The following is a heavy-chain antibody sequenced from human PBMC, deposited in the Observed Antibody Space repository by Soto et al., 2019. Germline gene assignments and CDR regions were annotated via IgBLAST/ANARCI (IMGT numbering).Heavy chain of an antibody. V-gene: IGHV1-2*02. CDR1: GYTFTGYY. D-gene: IGHD2-15*01. CDR3: ARGIVVRGQGWFDP. J-gene: IGHJ5*02. Sequence: QVQLVQSGAEVKKPGASVKVSCKASGYTFTGYYIHWVRQAPGQGLEWMGWINPNSGDTNPAQKFQGRVTMTRDTSISTTYMELSRLASDDTAAYFCARGIVVRGQGWFDPWGQGTLVTVSS. CDR2: INPNSGDT.